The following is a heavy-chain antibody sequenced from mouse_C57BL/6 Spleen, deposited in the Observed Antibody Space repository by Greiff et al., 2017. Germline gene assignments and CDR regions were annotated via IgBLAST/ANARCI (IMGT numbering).Heavy chain of an antibody. J-gene: IGHJ4*01. Sequence: VHVKQSGAELVRPGASVKLSCTASGFNIKDDYMHWVKQRPEQGLEWIGGIDPENGDTEYASKFQGKATITADTSSNTAYLQLSSLTSEDTAVDYCTTGRDYYSMDYWGQGTSVTVSS. D-gene: IGHD6-1*01. CDR3: TTGRDYYSMDY. CDR2: IDPENGDT. V-gene: IGHV14-4*01. CDR1: GFNIKDDY.